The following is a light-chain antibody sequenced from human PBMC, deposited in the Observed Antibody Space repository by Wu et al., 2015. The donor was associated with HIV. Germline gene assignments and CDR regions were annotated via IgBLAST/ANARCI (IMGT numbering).Light chain of an antibody. CDR1: QGVSSY. J-gene: IGKJ1*01. V-gene: IGKV3-15*01. Sequence: EIVMTQSPATLSVSPGDRATLSCRASQGVSSYLAWYQQKPGQAPRLLIYGASTRATGIPARFSGSGSGTEFTLTISSLQSEDFAVYYCQQYNNWPRAFGQGTKVEIK. CDR2: GAS. CDR3: QQYNNWPRA.